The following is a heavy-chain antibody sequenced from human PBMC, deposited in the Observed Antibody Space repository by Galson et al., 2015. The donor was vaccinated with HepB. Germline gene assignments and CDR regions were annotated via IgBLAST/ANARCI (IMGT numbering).Heavy chain of an antibody. CDR3: ARGLKAAGTA. Sequence: SVKVSCKASGYTLTSYAMHWVRQAPGQRLEWMGWINAGNSNTKYSQKFQGRVTITRDTSASTAYMELSSLRSEDTAVYYCARGLKAAGTAWGQGTLVTVSS. CDR2: INAGNSNT. J-gene: IGHJ5*02. D-gene: IGHD6-13*01. V-gene: IGHV1-3*01. CDR1: GYTLTSYA.